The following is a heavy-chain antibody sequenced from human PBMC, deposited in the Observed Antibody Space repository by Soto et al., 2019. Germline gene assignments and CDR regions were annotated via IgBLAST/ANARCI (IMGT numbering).Heavy chain of an antibody. CDR3: ARDILKYYYDSSGYYSFYYGMDV. Sequence: GASVKVSCKASGGTFSSYAISWVRQAPGQGLEWMGGIIPIFGTANYAQKFQGRVTITADESTSTVYMELSSLRSEDTAVYYCARDILKYYYDSSGYYSFYYGMDVWGQGTTVTVSS. CDR2: IIPIFGTA. D-gene: IGHD3-22*01. CDR1: GGTFSSYA. V-gene: IGHV1-69*13. J-gene: IGHJ6*02.